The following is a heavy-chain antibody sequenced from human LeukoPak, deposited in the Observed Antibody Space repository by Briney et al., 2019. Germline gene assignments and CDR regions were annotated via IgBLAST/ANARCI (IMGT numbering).Heavy chain of an antibody. D-gene: IGHD5-24*01. CDR3: TRDRGWQQFDS. Sequence: GALRLSCAASAFTFSDYWMTWVRQTPGKALERVANINNHGSETYYVDSVRGRFTISRDNAKNSLYLQMNSLRDDDTAVYFCTRDRGWQQFDSWGQGTLVTVSS. CDR2: INNHGSET. V-gene: IGHV3-7*01. CDR1: AFTFSDYW. J-gene: IGHJ4*02.